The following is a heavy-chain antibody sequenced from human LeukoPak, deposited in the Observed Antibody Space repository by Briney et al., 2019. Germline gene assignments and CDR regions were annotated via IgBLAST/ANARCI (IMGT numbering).Heavy chain of an antibody. CDR1: GFTFSSYG. Sequence: GGSLRLSCAAPGFTFSSYGMHWVRQAPGKGLEWVAVISYDGSNKYYADSVKGRFTISRDNSKSTLYLQMNSLRAEDTAVYYCAKGVYSYGYCFDYWGQGTLVTVSS. J-gene: IGHJ4*02. V-gene: IGHV3-30*18. CDR2: ISYDGSNK. D-gene: IGHD5-18*01. CDR3: AKGVYSYGYCFDY.